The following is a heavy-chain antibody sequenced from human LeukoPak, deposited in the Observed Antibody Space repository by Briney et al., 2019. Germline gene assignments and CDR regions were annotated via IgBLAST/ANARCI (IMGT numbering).Heavy chain of an antibody. Sequence: ASVKVSCKASGYTFIIHWMRQAPGQRLEWMGWINTANGNRKYSQNFQDRVTIFRDTSATAYMELSSLRSEDTAVYYCARNNWTFDAFDVWGQGTIVTVSA. CDR3: ARNNWTFDAFDV. V-gene: IGHV1-3*04. CDR1: GYTFI. D-gene: IGHD1-1*01. CDR2: INTANGNR. J-gene: IGHJ3*01.